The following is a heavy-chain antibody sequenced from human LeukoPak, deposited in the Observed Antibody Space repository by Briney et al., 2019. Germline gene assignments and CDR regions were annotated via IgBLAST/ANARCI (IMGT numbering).Heavy chain of an antibody. CDR2: VFDSGRT. Sequence: SETLSLTCTLSGGSMTTHHWNWIRQTPGKGLEWIGYVFDSGRTKVNPSLKSRVTLSADTSKNQLSLRLSSVTAADTAMYYCTTIKSGDIFRYFDFWGQGILVTVSS. CDR1: GGSMTTHH. D-gene: IGHD5-18*01. J-gene: IGHJ4*02. V-gene: IGHV4-59*11. CDR3: TTIKSGDIFRYFDF.